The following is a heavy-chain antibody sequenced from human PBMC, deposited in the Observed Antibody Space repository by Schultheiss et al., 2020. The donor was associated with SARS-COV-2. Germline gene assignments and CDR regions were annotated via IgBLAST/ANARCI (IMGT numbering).Heavy chain of an antibody. J-gene: IGHJ4*02. V-gene: IGHV3-23*01. CDR1: GFTFSSYS. CDR2: ISGSGGST. D-gene: IGHD2-2*01. CDR3: AKGGTYQLLNYYFDY. Sequence: GGSLRLSCSASGFTFSSYSMNWVRQAPGKGLEWVSAISGSGGSTYYADSVKGRFTISRDNSKNTLYLQMNSLRAEDTAVYYCAKGGTYQLLNYYFDYWGQGTLVTVSS.